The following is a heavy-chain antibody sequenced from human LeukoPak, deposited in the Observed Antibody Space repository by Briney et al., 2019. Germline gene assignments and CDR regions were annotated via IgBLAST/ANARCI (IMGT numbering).Heavy chain of an antibody. Sequence: GGSLRLSCAASGFIFSNYAMTWVRQAPGKGLEWVSILGGASESIYYADSVKGRFTVSGDNSKDTLYLQMNSLRGEDTAIYYCARRWLGDPYGMDVWGQGTTVTVSS. CDR2: LGGASESI. CDR1: GFIFSNYA. CDR3: ARRWLGDPYGMDV. J-gene: IGHJ6*02. V-gene: IGHV3-23*01. D-gene: IGHD3-10*01.